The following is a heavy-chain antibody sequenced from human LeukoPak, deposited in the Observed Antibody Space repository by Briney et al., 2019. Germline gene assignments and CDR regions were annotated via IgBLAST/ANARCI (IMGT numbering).Heavy chain of an antibody. D-gene: IGHD2-21*01. CDR3: ARVSYSSANWFDP. CDR2: IIPILGIA. J-gene: IGHJ5*02. Sequence: SVKVSCKASGGTFSSYAISWVRQAPGQGLEWMGRIIPILGIANYAQKFQGRVTITADKSTSTAYMELSSLRSEDTAVYYCARVSYSSANWFDPWGQGTLVTVSS. V-gene: IGHV1-69*04. CDR1: GGTFSSYA.